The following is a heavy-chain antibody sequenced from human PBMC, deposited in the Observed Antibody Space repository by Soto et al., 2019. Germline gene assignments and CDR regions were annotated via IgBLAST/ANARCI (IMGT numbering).Heavy chain of an antibody. CDR2: IKSKTDGGTT. CDR3: TTEDPGEMAPGDAFDI. Sequence: GGSLRLSCAASGFTFSNAWMSWVRQAPGKGLEWVGRIKSKTDGGTTDYAAPVKGRFTISRDDSKNTLYLQMNSLKTEDTAVYYCTTEDPGEMAPGDAFDIWGQGTMVTVSS. CDR1: GFTFSNAW. V-gene: IGHV3-15*01. D-gene: IGHD7-27*01. J-gene: IGHJ3*02.